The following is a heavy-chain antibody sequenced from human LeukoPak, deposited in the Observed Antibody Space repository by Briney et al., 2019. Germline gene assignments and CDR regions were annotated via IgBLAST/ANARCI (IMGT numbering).Heavy chain of an antibody. CDR1: GFTFSSYA. D-gene: IGHD6-6*01. CDR2: ISGSGGST. V-gene: IGHV3-23*01. J-gene: IGHJ4*02. CDR3: AKVEAARPGFYY. Sequence: GGSLRLSCAASGFTFSSYAMSWVRQAPGKGLEWVSAISGSGGSTYYADSVKGRFTISRDNSKNTLYLQMNSLRDEDTAVYYCAKVEAARPGFYYWGQGTLVTVSS.